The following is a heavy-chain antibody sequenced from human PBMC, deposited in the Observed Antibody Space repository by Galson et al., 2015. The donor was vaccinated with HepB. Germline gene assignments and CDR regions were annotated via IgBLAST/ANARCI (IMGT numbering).Heavy chain of an antibody. J-gene: IGHJ4*02. CDR3: VRDDALWSWYFDS. CDR2: ISSNGYMI. CDR1: GFTFGAYE. Sequence: SLRLSCAASGFTFGAYEMNWVRQAPGKGLEWISYISSNGYMIYYAESVKGRFTVSRDNARDSLYLQMNSLRVEDTAVYYCVRDDALWSWYFDSWGQGILVTVS. V-gene: IGHV3-48*03. D-gene: IGHD3-10*01.